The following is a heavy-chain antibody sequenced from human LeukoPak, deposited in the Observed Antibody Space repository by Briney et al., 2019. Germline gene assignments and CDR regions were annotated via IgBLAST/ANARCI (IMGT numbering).Heavy chain of an antibody. D-gene: IGHD3-3*01. CDR1: GFTFSSYA. Sequence: GGSLRLSCAASGFTFSSYAMSWVRQAPGKGLEWVSAISGSGGSTYYADSVKGRFTISRDNSKNTLYLQMNSLRAEDTAVYYCAKDLIKDGYYDFWSGYYIDYWGQGTLVTVSS. CDR2: ISGSGGST. CDR3: AKDLIKDGYYDFWSGYYIDY. V-gene: IGHV3-23*01. J-gene: IGHJ4*02.